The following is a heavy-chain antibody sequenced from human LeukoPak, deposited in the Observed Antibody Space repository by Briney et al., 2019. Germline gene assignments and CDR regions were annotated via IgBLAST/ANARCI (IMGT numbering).Heavy chain of an antibody. Sequence: QAGGSLRLSCAASGFTFSSYAMSWVRQAPGKGLEWVSAISGSGGSTYYADSVKGRFTISRDNSKNTLYLQMNSLRAEDTAVYYCAKDLFTNYYDSSGYVIDDYWGQGTLVTVSS. V-gene: IGHV3-23*01. J-gene: IGHJ4*02. CDR2: ISGSGGST. CDR3: AKDLFTNYYDSSGYVIDDY. D-gene: IGHD3-22*01. CDR1: GFTFSSYA.